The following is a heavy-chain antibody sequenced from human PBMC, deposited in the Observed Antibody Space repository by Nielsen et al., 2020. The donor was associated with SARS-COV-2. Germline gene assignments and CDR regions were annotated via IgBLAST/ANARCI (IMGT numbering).Heavy chain of an antibody. J-gene: IGHJ5*02. CDR2: INHSGST. Sequence: SETLSFTCAVYGGSFSGYYWSWIRQPPGKGLEWIGEINHSGSTNYNPSLKSRVTISVDTSKNQFSLKLSSVTAADTAVYYCARGIRRGRLYAYPNWFDPWGQGTLVTVSS. CDR3: ARGIRRGRLYAYPNWFDP. CDR1: GGSFSGYY. V-gene: IGHV4-34*01. D-gene: IGHD3-16*01.